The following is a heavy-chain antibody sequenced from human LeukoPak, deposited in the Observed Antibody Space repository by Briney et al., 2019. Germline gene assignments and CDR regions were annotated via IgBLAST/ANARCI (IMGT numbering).Heavy chain of an antibody. Sequence: ASVKVSCKASGYTFTNNAIHWVRQAPGQRLEWMGWINVGNGDTRYSQSFQGRVSITRDTPSTTVYMELRSLRSEDTAVYYCAAHREMATTTSDYWGQGTLVTVSS. CDR3: AAHREMATTTSDY. CDR2: INVGNGDT. D-gene: IGHD5-24*01. J-gene: IGHJ4*02. V-gene: IGHV1-3*01. CDR1: GYTFTNNA.